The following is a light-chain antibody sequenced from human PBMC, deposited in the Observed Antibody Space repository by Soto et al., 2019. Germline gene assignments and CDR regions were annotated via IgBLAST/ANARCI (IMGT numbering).Light chain of an antibody. Sequence: ALTQPPSASGSPGQSVTISCTGTSSDIGGYNYVSWYQQHPGKAPKVMIYDVNKRPSGVPDRFSGSKSGNTASLTVSGLQAEDEADYYCSSHAGNNNPFVFGTGTKVTVL. CDR2: DVN. J-gene: IGLJ1*01. V-gene: IGLV2-8*01. CDR3: SSHAGNNNPFV. CDR1: SSDIGGYNY.